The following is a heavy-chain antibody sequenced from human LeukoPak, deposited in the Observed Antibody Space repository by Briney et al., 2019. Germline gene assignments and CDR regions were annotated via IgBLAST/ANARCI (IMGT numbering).Heavy chain of an antibody. Sequence: GGSLRLSCAASGFTFSSYAMHWVRQAPGKGLEWVAVISYDGSNKYYADSVKGRFTISRDNSKNTLYLQMNSLRAEDTAVYYCARDRVPFDGVQGMDVRGQGTTVTVSS. CDR1: GFTFSSYA. D-gene: IGHD1-1*01. J-gene: IGHJ6*02. V-gene: IGHV3-30-3*01. CDR2: ISYDGSNK. CDR3: ARDRVPFDGVQGMDV.